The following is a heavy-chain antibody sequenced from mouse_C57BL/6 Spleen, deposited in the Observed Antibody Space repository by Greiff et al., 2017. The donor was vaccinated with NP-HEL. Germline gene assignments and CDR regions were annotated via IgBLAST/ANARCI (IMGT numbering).Heavy chain of an antibody. V-gene: IGHV1-82*01. J-gene: IGHJ2*01. CDR1: GYAFSSSW. CDR2: IYPGDGDT. D-gene: IGHD2-2*01. Sequence: QVQLQQSGPELVKPGASVKISCKASGYAFSSSWMNWVKQRPGKGLEWIGRIYPGDGDTNYNGKFKGKATLTADKSSSTAYMQLSSLTSEDSAVYFCARSDYGYDGDYWGQGTTLTVSS. CDR3: ARSDYGYDGDY.